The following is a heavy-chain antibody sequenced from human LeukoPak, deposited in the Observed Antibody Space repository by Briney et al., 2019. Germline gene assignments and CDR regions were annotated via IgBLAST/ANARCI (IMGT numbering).Heavy chain of an antibody. CDR2: IYYSGST. CDR1: GGSISSYY. CDR3: ASGDSGSYYYFDY. Sequence: SETLSLTCTVSGGSISSYYWSWIRQPPGKGLEWIGYIYYSGSTNYNPSLKSRVTISVDTSKNQFSLKLSYVTAADTAVYYCASGDSGSYYYFDYWGQGTLVTVSS. D-gene: IGHD1-26*01. J-gene: IGHJ4*02. V-gene: IGHV4-59*01.